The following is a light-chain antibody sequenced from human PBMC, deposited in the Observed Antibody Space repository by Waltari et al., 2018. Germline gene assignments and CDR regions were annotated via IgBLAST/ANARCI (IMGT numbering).Light chain of an antibody. CDR3: KQYNSRSPWT. CDR1: QSVSTW. J-gene: IGKJ1*01. Sequence: DIQMTQSPSTLSAFVGDRVTITCRASQSVSTWLAWFQQKPGKAPKLVVYKASTLESGVPSRFSGRGSGTEFTLTISSLQPDDFATYYCKQYNSRSPWTFGQGTKVEIK. V-gene: IGKV1-5*03. CDR2: KAS.